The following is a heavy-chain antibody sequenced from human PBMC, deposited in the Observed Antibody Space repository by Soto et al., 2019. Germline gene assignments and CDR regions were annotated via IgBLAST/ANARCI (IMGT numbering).Heavy chain of an antibody. V-gene: IGHV3-30*18. CDR3: VKERARFDAFDY. D-gene: IGHD3-9*01. CDR2: ISGEGGVQ. Sequence: PGGSLRLSCEASGFTFNSLGMHWVRQPPGAGLEWVAAISGEGGVQTYADSVKGRFIISRDNSKNTLYLQMDSLRAEDTALYYCVKERARFDAFDYWGHGTLVTVSS. J-gene: IGHJ4*01. CDR1: GFTFNSLG.